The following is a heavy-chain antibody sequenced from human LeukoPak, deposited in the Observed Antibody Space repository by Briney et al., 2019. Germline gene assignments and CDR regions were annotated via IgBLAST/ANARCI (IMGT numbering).Heavy chain of an antibody. Sequence: GGSLRLSCAASGFTFSTYSMNWVRQAPGKGLEWVSYISSSSSTIYYADSVKGRFTISRDNAKNSLYLQMNSLRAEDTAVYYCARDQGNDYVWGSYRYTSGRSYYFDYWGQGTLVTVSS. D-gene: IGHD3-16*02. CDR2: ISSSSSTI. CDR3: ARDQGNDYVWGSYRYTSGRSYYFDY. V-gene: IGHV3-48*04. CDR1: GFTFSTYS. J-gene: IGHJ4*02.